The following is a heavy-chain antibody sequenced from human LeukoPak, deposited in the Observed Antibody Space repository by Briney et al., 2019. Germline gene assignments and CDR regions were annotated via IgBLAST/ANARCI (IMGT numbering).Heavy chain of an antibody. CDR2: ISSSSSYI. Sequence: GGSLRLSCAASGFTFSSYSMNWVRQAPGKGLEWVSSISSSSSYIYYADSVKGRFTISRDNAKNSLYLQMNSLRAEDTAVYYCARGVPSPFPDPFDHWGQGTLVTVSS. D-gene: IGHD6-6*01. J-gene: IGHJ4*02. V-gene: IGHV3-21*01. CDR1: GFTFSSYS. CDR3: ARGVPSPFPDPFDH.